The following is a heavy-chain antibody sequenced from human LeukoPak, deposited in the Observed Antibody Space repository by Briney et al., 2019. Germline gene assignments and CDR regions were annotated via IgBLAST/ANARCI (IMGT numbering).Heavy chain of an antibody. D-gene: IGHD3-16*01. CDR3: ARAFGSGFDP. CDR1: GGSFSGYY. Sequence: EPSETLSLTCAVYGGSFSGYYWSWIRQPPGKGLEWIGEINHSGSTNYNPSLKSRVTISVDKSKNQFSLKLSSVTAADTAVYYCARAFGSGFDPWGQGTLVTVSS. V-gene: IGHV4-34*01. J-gene: IGHJ5*02. CDR2: INHSGST.